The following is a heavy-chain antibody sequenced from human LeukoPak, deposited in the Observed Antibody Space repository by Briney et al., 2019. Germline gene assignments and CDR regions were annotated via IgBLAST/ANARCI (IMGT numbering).Heavy chain of an antibody. CDR2: INHGGST. D-gene: IGHD3-22*01. CDR3: ARGPPPTYDGSGYYFFDY. V-gene: IGHV4-34*01. Sequence: SETLSLTCAVYGGSFSGYFWTWIRQPPGKGLEWIGEINHGGSTNYNPSLKSRVTISVDTSKNHFSLKLSSLTAADTAVYYCARGPPPTYDGSGYYFFDYWGQGTLVTVSS. J-gene: IGHJ4*02. CDR1: GGSFSGYF.